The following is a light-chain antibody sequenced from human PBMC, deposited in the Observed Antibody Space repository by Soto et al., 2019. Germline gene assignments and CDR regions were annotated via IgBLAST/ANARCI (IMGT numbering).Light chain of an antibody. CDR3: SSFTSTSTYV. CDR1: SSDVGGYNY. J-gene: IGLJ1*01. V-gene: IGLV2-14*01. Sequence: QSALTQPASVSGSPGQSITISCTGTSSDVGGYNYVSWYQQHPGKAPKLMIYEVNNRPSGVSNRFSGSKSGNTASLTISGLQAEDEADSYCSSFTSTSTYVFGTGTKVTVL. CDR2: EVN.